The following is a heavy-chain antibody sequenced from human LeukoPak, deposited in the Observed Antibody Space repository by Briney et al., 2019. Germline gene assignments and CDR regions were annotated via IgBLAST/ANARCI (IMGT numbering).Heavy chain of an antibody. J-gene: IGHJ4*01. Sequence: PETLSLTCTVSGGSISSSTYYWGWIRQPPGTGLEWIGSIYYSGSTFYNPSLKSRVTISVDTSKNQFSLRLSSVTAADTAVYYCARRAIVATIDYWGHGTLVTVSS. CDR3: ARRAIVATIDY. D-gene: IGHD5-12*01. CDR2: IYYSGST. CDR1: GGSISSSTYY. V-gene: IGHV4-39*01.